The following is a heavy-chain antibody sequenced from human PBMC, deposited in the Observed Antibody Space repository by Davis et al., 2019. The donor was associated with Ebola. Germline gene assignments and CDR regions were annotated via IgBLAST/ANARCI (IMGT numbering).Heavy chain of an antibody. V-gene: IGHV4-59*01. CDR1: GGSISSYY. J-gene: IGHJ4*02. D-gene: IGHD2-2*01. Sequence: PSETLSLTCTVSGGSISSYYWSWIRQPPGKGLEWIGYIYYSGSTNYNPSLKSRVTISVDTSKNQFSLKLSSVTAADTAVYYCARERLVVPAARVIDYWGQGTLVTVSS. CDR2: IYYSGST. CDR3: ARERLVVPAARVIDY.